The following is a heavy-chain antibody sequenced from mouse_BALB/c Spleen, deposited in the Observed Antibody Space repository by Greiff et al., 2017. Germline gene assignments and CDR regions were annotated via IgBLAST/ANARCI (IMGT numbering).Heavy chain of an antibody. Sequence: EVKLVESGGGLVQPGGSLKLSCAASGFTFSSYGMSWVRQTPDKRLELVATINSNGGSTYYPDSVKGRFTISRDNAKNTLYLQMSSLKSEDTAMYYCARSGLRSYYFDYWGQGTTLTVSS. CDR3: ARSGLRSYYFDY. D-gene: IGHD1-1*01. J-gene: IGHJ2*01. V-gene: IGHV5-6-3*01. CDR2: INSNGGST. CDR1: GFTFSSYG.